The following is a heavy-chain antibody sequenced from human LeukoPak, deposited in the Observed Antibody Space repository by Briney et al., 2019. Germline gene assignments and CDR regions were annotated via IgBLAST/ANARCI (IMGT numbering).Heavy chain of an antibody. V-gene: IGHV1-69*05. CDR1: GGTFSSYA. D-gene: IGHD3-22*01. Sequence: SVKVSCKASGGTFSSYAISWVRQAPGQGLEWMGGIIPIFGTANYAQKFQGRVTITTDESTSTAYMELSSLRSEDTAVYYCASLPSYYDSGGYHFDYWGQGTLVTVSS. CDR3: ASLPSYYDSGGYHFDY. J-gene: IGHJ4*02. CDR2: IIPIFGTA.